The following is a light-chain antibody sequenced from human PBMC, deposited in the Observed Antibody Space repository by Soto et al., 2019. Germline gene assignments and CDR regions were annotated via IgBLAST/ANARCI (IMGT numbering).Light chain of an antibody. Sequence: EIVMTQSPATLSVSPGERATLSCRASQSVSSNLAWYQQKPGQAPRLLIYAASTRATGIPARFSGGGSGTEFTLTISSLQSEDFAVYYCQQYNNWPPSYTFGQGTKLEIK. V-gene: IGKV3-15*01. CDR2: AAS. J-gene: IGKJ2*01. CDR3: QQYNNWPPSYT. CDR1: QSVSSN.